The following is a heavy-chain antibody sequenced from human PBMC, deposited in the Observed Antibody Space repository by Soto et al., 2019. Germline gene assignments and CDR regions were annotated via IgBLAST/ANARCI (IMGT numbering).Heavy chain of an antibody. J-gene: IGHJ5*02. D-gene: IGHD6-19*01. CDR3: ARDDGSGGKNWFDP. CDR1: GYTFTGYG. V-gene: IGHV1-18*01. Sequence: ASVKVSCKASGYTFTGYGIGWGRQAPGQGLEWMGWISAYNGNTNYAQKLQGRVTMTTDTSTSTAYMELRSLRSDDTAVYYCARDDGSGGKNWFDPWGQGTLVTVSS. CDR2: ISAYNGNT.